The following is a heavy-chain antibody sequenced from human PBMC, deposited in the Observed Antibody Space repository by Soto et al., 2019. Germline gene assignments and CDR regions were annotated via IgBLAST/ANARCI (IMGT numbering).Heavy chain of an antibody. J-gene: IGHJ1*01. Sequence: EVQLVEAGGGLIQPGRSLRLSCAASGFTVSSYYMSWVRQAPGTGLEWVSIIYSGGNTYYADSVKGRFTISRDDSKNTLYLQMNSLRGEDTAVYYCVTMMRAAREFQHWGQGTLVSVSS. CDR3: VTMMRAAREFQH. V-gene: IGHV3-53*01. CDR1: GFTVSSYY. CDR2: IYSGGNT. D-gene: IGHD6-6*01.